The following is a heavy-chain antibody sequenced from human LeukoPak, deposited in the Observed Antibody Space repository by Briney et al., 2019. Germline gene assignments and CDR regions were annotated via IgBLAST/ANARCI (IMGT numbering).Heavy chain of an antibody. D-gene: IGHD3-22*01. CDR2: ISYDGSNK. CDR3: AKDLGDSSRYYWAYYYGMDV. CDR1: GFTFSSYG. V-gene: IGHV3-30*18. Sequence: GGSLRLSCAASGFTFSSYGMHWVRQAPGKGLEWVAVISYDGSNKYYADSVKGRFTISRDNSKNTLYLQMNSLRAEDTAVYYCAKDLGDSSRYYWAYYYGMDVWGQGTTVTVSS. J-gene: IGHJ6*02.